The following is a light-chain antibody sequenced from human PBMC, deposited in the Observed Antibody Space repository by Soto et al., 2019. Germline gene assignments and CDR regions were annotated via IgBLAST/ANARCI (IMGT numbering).Light chain of an antibody. CDR2: DVS. Sequence: QSALTQPRSVSGSPGQSVTISCTGTSSDVGGYNYVSWYQQHPGKAPKLMIYDVSKRPSGVPDRFSGSKSGNTASLTISGLQAEDVADYYCCSYAGSYYSAFVTGTKVTVL. J-gene: IGLJ1*01. CDR1: SSDVGGYNY. V-gene: IGLV2-11*01. CDR3: CSYAGSYYSA.